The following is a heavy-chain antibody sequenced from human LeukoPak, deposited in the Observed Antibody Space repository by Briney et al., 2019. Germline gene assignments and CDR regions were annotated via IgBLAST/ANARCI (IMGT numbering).Heavy chain of an antibody. CDR1: GGSFSGYY. Sequence: SETLSLTCAVYGGSFSGYYWSWIRQPPGKGLEWIGEINHSGSTNYNPSLKSRVTISVDTSKNQFSLKLSSVTAADTAVYYCARGRLRVGFDYWGQGTLVTVSS. V-gene: IGHV4-34*01. CDR2: INHSGST. J-gene: IGHJ4*02. D-gene: IGHD5-12*01. CDR3: ARGRLRVGFDY.